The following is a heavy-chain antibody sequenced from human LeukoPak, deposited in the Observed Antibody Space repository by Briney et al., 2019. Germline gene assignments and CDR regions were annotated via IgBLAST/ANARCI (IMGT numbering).Heavy chain of an antibody. J-gene: IGHJ4*02. CDR1: GYTFTSNY. D-gene: IGHD3-9*01. CDR3: ARRSYDILTGSFEPDDY. CDR2: INTNTGNP. V-gene: IGHV7-4-1*02. Sequence: ASVKVSCKAFGYTFTSNYMHWVRQAPGQGLEWMGWINTNTGNPTYAQGFTGRFVFSLDTSVSTAYLQISSLKAEDTAVYYCARRSYDILTGSFEPDDYWGQGTLVTVSS.